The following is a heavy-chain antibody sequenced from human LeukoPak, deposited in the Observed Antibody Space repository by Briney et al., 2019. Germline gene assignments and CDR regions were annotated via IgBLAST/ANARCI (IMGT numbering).Heavy chain of an antibody. J-gene: IGHJ4*02. CDR2: IYTSGST. V-gene: IGHV4-4*07. CDR3: AVEGPFGSSGYAPNY. CDR1: GGSISSYY. Sequence: SETLSLTCTVSGGSISSYYWSWIRQPAGKGLEWIGRIYTSGSTNYNPSLKSRVTMSVDTSKNQFSLKLSSVTAADTAVYYCAVEGPFGSSGYAPNYWGQGTLVTVSS. D-gene: IGHD3-22*01.